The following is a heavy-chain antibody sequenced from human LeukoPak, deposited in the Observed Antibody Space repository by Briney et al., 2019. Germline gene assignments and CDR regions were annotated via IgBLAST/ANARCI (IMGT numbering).Heavy chain of an antibody. CDR3: ARGPFYDFPYYYYMDV. Sequence: SVKVSCNASGGTFSSYAISWVRQAPGQGLEWMGGIIPIFGTANYAQKFQGRVTITADESTSTAYMELSSLRSEDTAVYYCARGPFYDFPYYYYMDVWGKGTTVTVSS. J-gene: IGHJ6*03. V-gene: IGHV1-69*13. D-gene: IGHD3-3*01. CDR1: GGTFSSYA. CDR2: IIPIFGTA.